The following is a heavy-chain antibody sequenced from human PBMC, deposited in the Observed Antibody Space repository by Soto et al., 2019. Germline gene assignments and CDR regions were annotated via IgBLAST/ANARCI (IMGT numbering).Heavy chain of an antibody. CDR1: GFTFSLYS. J-gene: IGHJ6*02. Sequence: EVQLVESGGGLAQPGGSLRLSCAASGFTFSLYSMSWVRQAPGKGLEGVSYISRSSTGIHYADSVKGRFTISRDDATNSMHLQMNSLRDGDTAVYYCARAVTWGLDVWGQGTTVSISS. V-gene: IGHV3-48*02. CDR2: ISRSSTGI. CDR3: ARAVTWGLDV. D-gene: IGHD3-10*01.